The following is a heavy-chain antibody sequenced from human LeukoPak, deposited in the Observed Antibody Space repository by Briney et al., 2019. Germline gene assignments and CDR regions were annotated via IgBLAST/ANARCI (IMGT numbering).Heavy chain of an antibody. CDR1: GFTFSSYA. J-gene: IGHJ4*02. Sequence: SGGSLRLSCAASGFTFSSYAMSWVRQAPGKGLEWVSATSGSGGSTYYADSVKGRFTISRNNSKNTLYLQMNSLRAEDTAVYYCAKDSTLAMGFCSGGSCYPYYSDYWGQGTLVTVSS. D-gene: IGHD2-15*01. V-gene: IGHV3-23*01. CDR2: TSGSGGST. CDR3: AKDSTLAMGFCSGGSCYPYYSDY.